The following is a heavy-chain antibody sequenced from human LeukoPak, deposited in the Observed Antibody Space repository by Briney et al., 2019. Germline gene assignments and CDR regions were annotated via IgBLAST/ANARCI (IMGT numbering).Heavy chain of an antibody. Sequence: GGSLRLSCAASGFSFSAYAMNWVRQAPGKGLEWVSSITSSSGYMSYADSVKGRFTISRDNAKNSLYLQMNSLRPDDTAVYYCARRSGNPGHDYWGQGTLVTVSS. CDR3: ARRSGNPGHDY. CDR1: GFSFSAYA. CDR2: ITSSSGYM. J-gene: IGHJ4*02. D-gene: IGHD3-3*01. V-gene: IGHV3-21*01.